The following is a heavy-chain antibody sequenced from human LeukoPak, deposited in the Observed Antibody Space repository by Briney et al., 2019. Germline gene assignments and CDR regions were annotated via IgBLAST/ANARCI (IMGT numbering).Heavy chain of an antibody. V-gene: IGHV3-23*01. D-gene: IGHD5-18*01. Sequence: GGSLRLSCAASGFTFSNHAMSWFRQAPGKGLEWVSAISPPGGTTYFADSVKGRFSISRDNSKNTLYLQMNSLRAGDTAIYYCAREYSYGYDDWFDPWGQGTLVTVSS. J-gene: IGHJ5*02. CDR2: ISPPGGTT. CDR1: GFTFSNHA. CDR3: AREYSYGYDDWFDP.